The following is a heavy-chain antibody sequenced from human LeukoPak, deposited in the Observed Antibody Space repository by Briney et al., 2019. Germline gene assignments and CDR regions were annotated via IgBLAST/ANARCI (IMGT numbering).Heavy chain of an antibody. Sequence: GGSLRLSCAASGFTFSSYSMNWVRQAPGERLEWISYISSSSSNLYYADSVKGRFTISRDNAKNTLYLQMNSLRAEDTAVYYCARADGIVGAPSFDPWGQGTLVTVSS. CDR2: ISSSSSNL. CDR3: ARADGIVGAPSFDP. J-gene: IGHJ5*02. CDR1: GFTFSSYS. V-gene: IGHV3-48*04. D-gene: IGHD1-26*01.